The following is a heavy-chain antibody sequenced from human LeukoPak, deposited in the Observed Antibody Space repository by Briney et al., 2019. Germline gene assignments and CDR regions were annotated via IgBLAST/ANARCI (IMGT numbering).Heavy chain of an antibody. CDR1: GGSFSGYY. V-gene: IGHV4-34*01. J-gene: IGHJ5*02. D-gene: IGHD3-10*01. CDR2: INHSGGT. CDR3: ARKGSGSSSYWFDP. Sequence: SETLSLTCAVYGGSFSGYYWSWIRQPPGKGLEWIGEINHSGGTNYNPSLKGRVTISVDTSKNQFSLKLSSVTAADTAVYYCARKGSGSSSYWFDPWGQGTLVTVSS.